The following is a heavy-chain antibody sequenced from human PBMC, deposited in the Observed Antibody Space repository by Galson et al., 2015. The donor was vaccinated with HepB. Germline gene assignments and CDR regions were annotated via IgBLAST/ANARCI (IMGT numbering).Heavy chain of an antibody. V-gene: IGHV4-39*07. Sequence: ETLSLTCTVSGGSISSSSYYWGWIRQPPGKGLEWIGSIYYSGSTYYNPSLKSRVTISVDTSKNQFSLKLSSVTAADTAVYYCARAPYGGWGDYWGQGTLVTVSS. J-gene: IGHJ4*02. D-gene: IGHD4-23*01. CDR2: IYYSGST. CDR1: GGSISSSSYY. CDR3: ARAPYGGWGDY.